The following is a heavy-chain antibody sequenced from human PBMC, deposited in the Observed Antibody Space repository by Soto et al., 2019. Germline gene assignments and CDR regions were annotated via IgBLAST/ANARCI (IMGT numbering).Heavy chain of an antibody. V-gene: IGHV3-30-3*01. Sequence: QEQLVESGGGVVQPGRSLRLSCAASGFTFSTYAMHWVRQAPGKGLEWVAIISHDGSSKFYADSVKGRFTISRDNSKNTLYLQMNSLRDEDTAMYYCAREVGAIAAAGVGGYWGQGTLVTVSS. CDR1: GFTFSTYA. D-gene: IGHD6-25*01. CDR2: ISHDGSSK. J-gene: IGHJ4*02. CDR3: AREVGAIAAAGVGGY.